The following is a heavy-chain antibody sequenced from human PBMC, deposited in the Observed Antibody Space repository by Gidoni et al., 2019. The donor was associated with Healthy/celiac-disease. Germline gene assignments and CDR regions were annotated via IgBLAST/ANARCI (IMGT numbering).Heavy chain of an antibody. CDR3: ARGVVVAATPFDY. CDR2: IYYSGST. D-gene: IGHD2-15*01. CDR1: GGSISSSY. J-gene: IGHJ4*02. V-gene: IGHV4-59*01. Sequence: QVQLQESGPGLVKPSETLSLTCTVSGGSISSSYWSWIRQPPGKGLEWIGYIYYSGSTNYNPSLKSRVTISVDTSKNQFSLKLSSVTAADTAVYYCARGVVVAATPFDYWGQGTLVTVSS.